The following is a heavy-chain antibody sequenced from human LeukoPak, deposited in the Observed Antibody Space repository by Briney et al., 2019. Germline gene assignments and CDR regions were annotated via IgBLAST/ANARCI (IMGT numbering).Heavy chain of an antibody. CDR2: IWYDGSNK. Sequence: GRSLRLSCAASGFTFSSYGMHWVRQAPGKGLEWVAVIWYDGSNKYYADSVKGRFTISRDNSKNTLYLQMNSLRAEDTAVYYCARTYGDYGFCMDVWGQGTTVTVSS. D-gene: IGHD4-17*01. J-gene: IGHJ6*02. V-gene: IGHV3-33*01. CDR3: ARTYGDYGFCMDV. CDR1: GFTFSSYG.